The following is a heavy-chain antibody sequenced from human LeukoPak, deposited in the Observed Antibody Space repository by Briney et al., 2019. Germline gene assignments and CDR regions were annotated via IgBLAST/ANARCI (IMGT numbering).Heavy chain of an antibody. V-gene: IGHV3-23*01. J-gene: IGHJ6*03. Sequence: GRSLCLACAASGFTVSSSAVSWVRQAAGEGLEWVSTISSGVYSTYYADSVQGRFTISRDNSKNTPYLQMNSLRAEDTAVYYCARAGLPFYYYYMDVWGKGTTVTISS. D-gene: IGHD5-12*01. CDR1: GFTVSSSA. CDR2: ISSGVYST. CDR3: ARAGLPFYYYYMDV.